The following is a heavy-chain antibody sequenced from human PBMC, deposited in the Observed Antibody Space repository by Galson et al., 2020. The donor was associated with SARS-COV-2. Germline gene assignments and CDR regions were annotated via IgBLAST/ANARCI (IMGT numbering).Heavy chain of an antibody. V-gene: IGHV4-59*01. CDR2: TYHSGST. D-gene: IGHD2-2*01. J-gene: IGHJ5*02. CDR3: ARGRFGYCSSAGCYEGGWFDP. Sequence: ASETLSLTCSVSGGSISSYYWSWIRQPPGKGLEWIGYTYHSGSTNYNPSLKGRVTIPMDTSKNQFSLKLTSVTAADTAVYYCARGRFGYCSSAGCYEGGWFDPWGQGTLVTVSS. CDR1: GGSISSYY.